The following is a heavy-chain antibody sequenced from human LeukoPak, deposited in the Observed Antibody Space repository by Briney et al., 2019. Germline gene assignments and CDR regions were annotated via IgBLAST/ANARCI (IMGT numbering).Heavy chain of an antibody. CDR3: AKTAVSTPRPFGP. Sequence: SETLSLTCTVSGGSISSGGYYWSWIRQPPGKGLEWIGYIYHSGSTYYNPSLKSRVTISVDRSKNQFSLKLSSVTAEDTAVYYCAKTAVSTPRPFGPWGQGTLVTVSS. CDR2: IYHSGST. V-gene: IGHV4-30-2*01. CDR1: GGSISSGGYY. J-gene: IGHJ5*02. D-gene: IGHD6-13*01.